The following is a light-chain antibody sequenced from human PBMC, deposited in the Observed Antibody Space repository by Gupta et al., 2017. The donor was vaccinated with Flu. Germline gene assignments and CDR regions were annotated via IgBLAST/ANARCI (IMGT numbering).Light chain of an antibody. Sequence: ATLWSSAGGAAIPCSGGSTGVSSSVAWYQQKPGQAPRLLIYGASKRATGVPDRFSGRGSGTDFTLTISSLEPEDFAVYYCQQYSSWPLTFGGGTKVEIK. V-gene: IGKV3-11*01. CDR3: QQYSSWPLT. J-gene: IGKJ4*01. CDR2: GAS. CDR1: TGVSSS.